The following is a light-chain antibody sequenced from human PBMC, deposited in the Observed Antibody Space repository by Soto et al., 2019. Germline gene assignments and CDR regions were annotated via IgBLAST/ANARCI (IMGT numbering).Light chain of an antibody. CDR1: SSDVGGYNY. J-gene: IGLJ3*02. CDR2: EVS. CDR3: SSYTTSGTPV. Sequence: QSALTQPASVSGSPGQTITISCTGTSSDVGGYNYLSWYQQHPGKAPNVMIYEVSNRSSGVAKRFSGSKSGNTASLTISGLQAEDEADYFCSSYTTSGTPVFGGGTKVTVL. V-gene: IGLV2-14*01.